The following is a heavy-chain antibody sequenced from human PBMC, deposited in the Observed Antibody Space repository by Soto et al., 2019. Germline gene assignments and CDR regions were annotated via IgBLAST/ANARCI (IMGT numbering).Heavy chain of an antibody. CDR2: ISAHNGNT. D-gene: IGHD1-1*01. CDR1: GYAFTTYG. Sequence: QVQRVQSGAEVKKPGASVKVSCKGSGYAFTTYGITWVRQAPGQGLEWMGWISAHNGNTNYAQKLQGRVTVTRDTSTSTEYMELRSLSFDDTAVYYCARGRYGDYWGQGALVTVSS. CDR3: ARGRYGDY. J-gene: IGHJ4*02. V-gene: IGHV1-18*01.